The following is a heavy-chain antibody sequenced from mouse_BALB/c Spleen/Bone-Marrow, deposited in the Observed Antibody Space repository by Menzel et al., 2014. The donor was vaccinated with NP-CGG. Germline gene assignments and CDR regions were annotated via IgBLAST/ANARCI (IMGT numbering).Heavy chain of an antibody. V-gene: IGHV1S137*01. D-gene: IGHD3-2*02. J-gene: IGHJ4*01. CDR1: GYTFTDFA. Sequence: QVQLQQSGAKLVRPGVSVKISCEGSGYTFTDFAIHWVKQSHTKSLEWIGVISPYYVDGGYNQKFKGKATMTIDRSSSTAYMELARPTSEDSAIYYCARGGASGLYYYAMDYWGQGTSVTVSS. CDR2: ISPYYVDG. CDR3: ARGGASGLYYYAMDY.